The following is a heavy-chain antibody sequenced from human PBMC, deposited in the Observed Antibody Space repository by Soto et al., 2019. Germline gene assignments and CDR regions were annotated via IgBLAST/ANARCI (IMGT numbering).Heavy chain of an antibody. Sequence: GESLKISCKGSGYSFTSYWIGWVRQRPGKGLEWMGIIYPGDSDTRYSPSFQGQVTISADKSISTAYLQWSSLKASDTAMYYCARLLAVAGQRYYYGMDVWGQGTTVTVSS. CDR2: IYPGDSDT. CDR3: ARLLAVAGQRYYYGMDV. J-gene: IGHJ6*02. CDR1: GYSFTSYW. D-gene: IGHD6-19*01. V-gene: IGHV5-51*01.